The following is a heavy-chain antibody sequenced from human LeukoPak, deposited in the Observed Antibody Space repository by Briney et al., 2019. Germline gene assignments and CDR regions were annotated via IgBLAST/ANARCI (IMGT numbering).Heavy chain of an antibody. D-gene: IGHD2-2*01. CDR2: ISFDGGKT. CDR3: AGEPIVTAGIVGYY. V-gene: IGHV3-30*04. Sequence: GGSLRLSCAASRFTFTTSSMHWVRQAPGKGLEWVALISFDGGKTSYADSVRGRFTISRDNAKNSLYLQMNSLRAEDTAVYYCAGEPIVTAGIVGYYWGQGTLATVSS. CDR1: RFTFTTSS. J-gene: IGHJ4*02.